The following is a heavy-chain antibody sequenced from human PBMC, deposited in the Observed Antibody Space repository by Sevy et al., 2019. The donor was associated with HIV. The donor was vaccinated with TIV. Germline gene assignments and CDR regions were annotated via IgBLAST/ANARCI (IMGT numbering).Heavy chain of an antibody. V-gene: IGHV3-23*01. D-gene: IGHD6-6*01. CDR1: GFTFSSYA. CDR2: ISGSGGST. CDR3: AKAYTVARNPSRHTPPNDY. J-gene: IGHJ4*02. Sequence: GGSLRLSCAASGFTFSSYAMSWVRQAPGKGLEWVSAISGSGGSTYYADSVKGRFTISRDNSKNTLYLQMNSLRAEDTAVYYCAKAYTVARNPSRHTPPNDYWGQGTLVTVSS.